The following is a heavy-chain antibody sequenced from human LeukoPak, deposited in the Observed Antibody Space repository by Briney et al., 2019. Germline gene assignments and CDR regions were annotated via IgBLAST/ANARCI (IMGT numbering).Heavy chain of an antibody. D-gene: IGHD2-2*01. V-gene: IGHV1-69*01. CDR1: GGTFSSYA. J-gene: IGHJ6*04. CDR2: IIPIFGTA. Sequence: SVKVSCKASGGTFSSYAISWVRQAPGQGLEWMGGIIPIFGTANYAQKFQGRVTITADESTSTAYMELSSLRSEDTAVYYCARVRVVPAALYYFYGMDVWGKGTTVTGSS. CDR3: ARVRVVPAALYYFYGMDV.